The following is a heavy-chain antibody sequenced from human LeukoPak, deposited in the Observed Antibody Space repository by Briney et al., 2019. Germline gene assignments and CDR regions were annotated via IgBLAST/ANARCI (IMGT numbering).Heavy chain of an antibody. V-gene: IGHV4-30-4*01. CDR1: GGSFNSGDYY. CDR3: ARGRGGLYYF. D-gene: IGHD3-16*01. CDR2: IYSGGST. J-gene: IGHJ4*02. Sequence: PSETLSLTCSVSGGSFNSGDYYWSWIRQSPEKGLEWIGYIYSGGSTYYNPSLKSRTTMSLVTSENQISLNLSSVTAADTAVYFCARGRGGLYYFWGQGTLVTVSS.